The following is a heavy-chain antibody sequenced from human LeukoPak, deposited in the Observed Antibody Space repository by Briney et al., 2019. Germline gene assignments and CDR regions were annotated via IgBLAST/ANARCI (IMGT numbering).Heavy chain of an antibody. V-gene: IGHV3-11*01. Sequence: GGSLRLSCAASGFTFSDYYMSWIRQAPGKGLEWVSYISSSGSTLYYADSVKGRFTISRDNAKNSLYLQMNSLRAEDTAVYYCARDLWEAGERFDYWGQGTLVTVSS. J-gene: IGHJ4*02. CDR1: GFTFSDYY. D-gene: IGHD1-1*01. CDR3: ARDLWEAGERFDY. CDR2: ISSSGSTL.